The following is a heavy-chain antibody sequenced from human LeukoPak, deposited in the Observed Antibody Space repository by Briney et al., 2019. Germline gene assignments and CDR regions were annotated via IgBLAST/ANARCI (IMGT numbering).Heavy chain of an antibody. D-gene: IGHD3-10*01. CDR2: IYTSGST. V-gene: IGHV4-4*07. J-gene: IGHJ4*02. CDR3: ARGKAPYYYGSGSPFDY. CDR1: GGSISSYY. Sequence: SETLSLTCTVSGGSISSYYWSWIRQPAGKGLEWIGRIYTSGSTNYNPSLKSRVTMSVDTSKNQFSLKLSSVTAADTAVYYCARGKAPYYYGSGSPFDYWGQGTLVTVSS.